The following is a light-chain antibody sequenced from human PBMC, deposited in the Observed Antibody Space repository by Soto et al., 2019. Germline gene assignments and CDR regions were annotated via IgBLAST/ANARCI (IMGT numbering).Light chain of an antibody. CDR1: QNVANNY. Sequence: EIVLTQSPGTLSLSPGERATLSCRASQNVANNYLAWYQQKPGQAPRFLIYDASSRATGIPDRFSGSGSGTDFTLTISRLEPEDFAVHYCEQYGSTPLTFGGGTKVEIK. J-gene: IGKJ4*01. V-gene: IGKV3-20*01. CDR3: EQYGSTPLT. CDR2: DAS.